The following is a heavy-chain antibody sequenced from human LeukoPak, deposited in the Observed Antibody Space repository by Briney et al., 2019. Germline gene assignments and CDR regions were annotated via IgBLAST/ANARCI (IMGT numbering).Heavy chain of an antibody. Sequence: PGESLKISCKGSGYNFITYWIGWVRQMPGKGLEWMGIIYPGDSDTRYSPSFQGQVTISADKSISTAYLQWSSLKASDTAMCYCARQQQFCSGGNCYSLNAFDLWGQGTVVTVSS. CDR1: GYNFITYW. J-gene: IGHJ3*01. V-gene: IGHV5-51*01. CDR3: ARQQQFCSGGNCYSLNAFDL. CDR2: IYPGDSDT. D-gene: IGHD2-15*01.